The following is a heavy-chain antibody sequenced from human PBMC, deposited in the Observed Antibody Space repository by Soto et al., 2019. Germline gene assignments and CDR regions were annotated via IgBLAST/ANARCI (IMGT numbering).Heavy chain of an antibody. Sequence: EVQLLESGGGLVQPGGSLRLSCAASGFTFSSYAMSWVRQAPGKGLEWVSAISGSGGSTYYADSVKGRFTISRDNSKNTLYLPMDSLRDADTAVYYCAKDEVRYYDSSGYDAGFLDYGGQGTLVTVSS. J-gene: IGHJ4*02. D-gene: IGHD3-22*01. CDR3: AKDEVRYYDSSGYDAGFLDY. V-gene: IGHV3-23*01. CDR1: GFTFSSYA. CDR2: ISGSGGST.